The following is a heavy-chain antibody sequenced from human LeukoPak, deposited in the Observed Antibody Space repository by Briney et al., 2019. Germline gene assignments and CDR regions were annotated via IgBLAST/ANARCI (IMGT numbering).Heavy chain of an antibody. J-gene: IGHJ4*02. D-gene: IGHD3-10*01. CDR2: ISLATGAP. CDR1: GYTFTNYG. V-gene: IGHV1-18*01. CDR3: ARDIGLVRGIIMAH. Sequence: GASVKVSCKASGYTFTNYGISWVRQAPGQGLEWVAWISLATGAPSYAQKFQGRVTLTTDTSTSTAYMELRGLKSDDTAVYYCARDIGLVRGIIMAHWGQGTQATVSS.